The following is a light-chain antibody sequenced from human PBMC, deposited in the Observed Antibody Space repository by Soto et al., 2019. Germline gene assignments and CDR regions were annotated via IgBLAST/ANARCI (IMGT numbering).Light chain of an antibody. J-gene: IGLJ2*01. CDR1: SSDVGGYNY. Sequence: QSALTQPPSASGSPGQSVTISCTGTSSDVGGYNYVSWYQQYPGKAPKLMIYEVSKRPSGVPDRFSGSKSGNTSSLAVSWLQAEDEADYYFSSYAGSNNVIFGGGTQLTVL. CDR3: SSYAGSNNVI. V-gene: IGLV2-8*01. CDR2: EVS.